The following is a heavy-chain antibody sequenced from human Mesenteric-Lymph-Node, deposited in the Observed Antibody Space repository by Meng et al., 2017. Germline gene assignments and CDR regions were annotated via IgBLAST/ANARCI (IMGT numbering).Heavy chain of an antibody. CDR2: INTKTGNP. D-gene: IGHD2-8*02. CDR1: GYTFTSYA. CDR3: ATTGGGFDY. V-gene: IGHV7-4-1*02. J-gene: IGHJ4*02. Sequence: QMQLVQSGAEVKKPGASVKVSCKASGYTFTSYAMNWVRQAPGKGLEWMGWINTKTGNPTYAQGFTGRFVFSLDTSVSTAHLHISTLAPEDTAVYYCATTGGGFDYWGQGTLVTVSS.